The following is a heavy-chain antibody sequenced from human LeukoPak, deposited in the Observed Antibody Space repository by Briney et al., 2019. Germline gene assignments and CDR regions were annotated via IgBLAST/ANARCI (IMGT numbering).Heavy chain of an antibody. CDR3: ARGPEWELRYWYFDL. CDR2: IYYSGST. V-gene: IGHV4-39*01. CDR1: GGSISSSSYY. D-gene: IGHD1-26*01. Sequence: SETLSLTCTVSGGSISSSSYYWGWIRQPPGKGLEWIGSIYYSGSTYYNPSLKSRVTISVDTTKNQFSLKLSSVTAADTAVYYCARGPEWELRYWYFDLWGRGTLVTVSS. J-gene: IGHJ2*01.